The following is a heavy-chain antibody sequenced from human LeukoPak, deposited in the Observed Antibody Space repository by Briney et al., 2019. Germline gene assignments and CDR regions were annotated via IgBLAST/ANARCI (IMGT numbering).Heavy chain of an antibody. CDR2: IYPGDSDT. J-gene: IGHJ4*02. V-gene: IGHV5-51*01. Sequence: GESLKISCKGSGYSFTSYWIGWVRQMPGKGLEWMGIIYPGDSDTRYSPSFQGQVPISADKSISTAYLQWSSLKASDTAMYYCARHSPPSYCSSTSCYVDYWGQGTLVTVSS. CDR1: GYSFTSYW. CDR3: ARHSPPSYCSSTSCYVDY. D-gene: IGHD2-2*01.